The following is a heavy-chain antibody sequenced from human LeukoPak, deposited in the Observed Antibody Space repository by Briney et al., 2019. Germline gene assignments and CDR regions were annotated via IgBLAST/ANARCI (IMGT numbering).Heavy chain of an antibody. CDR2: INPSGGTT. CDR1: GYTFTSSY. Sequence: GASVKVSCKASGYTFTSSYLHWVRQAPGQGLEWMGMINPSGGTTTYAQKFQGRVTMTMDTSTNTVYMELSSLRSEDTAVYYCARDTCSYDTSGHYCAFDIWGQGTLVTVSS. CDR3: ARDTCSYDTSGHYCAFDI. V-gene: IGHV1-46*01. D-gene: IGHD3-22*01. J-gene: IGHJ3*02.